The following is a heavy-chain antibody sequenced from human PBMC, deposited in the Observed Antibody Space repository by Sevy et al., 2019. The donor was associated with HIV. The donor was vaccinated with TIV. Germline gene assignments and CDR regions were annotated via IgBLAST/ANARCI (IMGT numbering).Heavy chain of an antibody. J-gene: IGHJ4*02. CDR2: IYPGDSDT. CDR1: GYSFSTYW. Sequence: GESLKISCKGSGYSFSTYWIAWVRQMPGKGLEWMGIIYPGDSDTRYSPSFQGQVTISADKSISTAYLQWSSLKASDSAMYYCARVHPDEHYFDYWGQGTLVTVSS. CDR3: ARVHPDEHYFDY. V-gene: IGHV5-51*01.